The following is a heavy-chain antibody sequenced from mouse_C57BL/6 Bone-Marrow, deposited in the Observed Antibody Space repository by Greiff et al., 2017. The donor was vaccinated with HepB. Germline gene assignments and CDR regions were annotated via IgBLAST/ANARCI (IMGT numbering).Heavy chain of an antibody. V-gene: IGHV5-17*01. J-gene: IGHJ4*01. D-gene: IGHD1-1*01. CDR2: ISSGSSTI. CDR1: GFTFSDYG. CDR3: ARKDPTVVAPYAMDY. Sequence: DVQLVESGGGLVKPGGSLKLSCAASGFTFSDYGMHWVRQAPEKGLEWVAYISSGSSTIYYADTVKGRFTISRDNAKNTLFLQMTSLRSEDTAMYYCARKDPTVVAPYAMDYWGQGTSVTVSS.